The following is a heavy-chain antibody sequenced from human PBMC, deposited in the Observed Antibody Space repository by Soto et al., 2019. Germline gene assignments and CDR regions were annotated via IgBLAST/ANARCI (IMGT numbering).Heavy chain of an antibody. CDR1: GFTFSSYG. V-gene: IGHV3-30*18. CDR3: TKVGGDTVWGYYGMDV. D-gene: IGHD3-10*01. J-gene: IGHJ6*02. Sequence: QVQLVESGGGEVQPARSLRLSCAASGFTFSSYGMHWVRQAPGKGLEWVALISYDGSKKYYADSVKGRFTISRDNSKNTQYLQMNSLRAEDTDVYYCTKVGGDTVWGYYGMDVWGQGNTVTVFS. CDR2: ISYDGSKK.